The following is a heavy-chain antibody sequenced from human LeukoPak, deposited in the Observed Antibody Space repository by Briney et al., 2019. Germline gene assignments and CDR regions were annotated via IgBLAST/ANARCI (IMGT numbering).Heavy chain of an antibody. J-gene: IGHJ4*02. Sequence: PSETLSLTCSVSGGSISSSTYSWGWIRQPPGKGLEWIGSFYYTGDTYYGPSLKSRVTISVDTSKNQFSLNLTSLTAADTAVYYCARFLPYCSDGICYFWEYFDSWGQGTLVTVSS. CDR3: ARFLPYCSDGICYFWEYFDS. CDR1: GGSISSSTYS. D-gene: IGHD2-15*01. V-gene: IGHV4-39*01. CDR2: FYYTGDT.